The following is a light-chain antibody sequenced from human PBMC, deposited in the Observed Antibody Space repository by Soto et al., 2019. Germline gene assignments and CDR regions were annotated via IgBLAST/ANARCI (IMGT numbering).Light chain of an antibody. V-gene: IGKV3-15*01. J-gene: IGKJ4*01. CDR1: QSVSTN. CDR3: QQYNNWPPLT. Sequence: EIVMTQSPATLSVSPGERATLSCRASQSVSTNLAWYQQKPGQAPRLLIYRASTRATDIPDRFSGSGSGTEFTLTISSLQSEDFAVYYCQQYNNWPPLTFGGGTKVEIK. CDR2: RAS.